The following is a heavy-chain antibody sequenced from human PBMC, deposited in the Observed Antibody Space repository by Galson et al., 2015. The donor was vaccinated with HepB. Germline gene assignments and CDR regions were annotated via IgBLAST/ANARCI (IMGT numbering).Heavy chain of an antibody. D-gene: IGHD3-3*01. CDR1: GYTFTSYD. CDR3: ARAAGADFWSGYSSDY. Sequence: SVKVSCKASGYTFTSYDINWVRQATGQGLEWMGWMNPNSGNTGYAQKFQGRVTMTRNTSISTAYMELSSLRSEDTAVYYCARAAGADFWSGYSSDYWGQGTLVTVSS. CDR2: MNPNSGNT. V-gene: IGHV1-8*01. J-gene: IGHJ4*02.